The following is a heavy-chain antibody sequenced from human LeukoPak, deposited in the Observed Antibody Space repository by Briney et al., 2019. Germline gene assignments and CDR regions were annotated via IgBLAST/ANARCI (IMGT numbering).Heavy chain of an antibody. J-gene: IGHJ4*02. Sequence: GGSLRFSCAASGFTFSSYSMNWVRQAPGKGLECVSSISSSRSYIFYADSVKGRFTISRDNAKNSLYLQMNSLRAEDTAVYYCAREGGYSYGWYFDYWGQGTLVTVSS. CDR1: GFTFSSYS. D-gene: IGHD5-18*01. CDR2: ISSSRSYI. CDR3: AREGGYSYGWYFDY. V-gene: IGHV3-21*01.